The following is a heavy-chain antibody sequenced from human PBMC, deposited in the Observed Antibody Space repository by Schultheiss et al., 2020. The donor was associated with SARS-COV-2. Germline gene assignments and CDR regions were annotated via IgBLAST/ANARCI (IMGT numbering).Heavy chain of an antibody. V-gene: IGHV4-31*11. CDR2: IYYSGST. Sequence: SETLSLTCAVSGGSISSGGYYWSWIRQHPGKGLEWIGYIYYSGSTYYNPSLKSRVTISVDTSKNQFSLKLSSVTAADTAVYYCVLLDTATRNFDYWGQGTLVTVSS. J-gene: IGHJ4*02. CDR1: GGSISSGGYY. CDR3: VLLDTATRNFDY. D-gene: IGHD5-18*01.